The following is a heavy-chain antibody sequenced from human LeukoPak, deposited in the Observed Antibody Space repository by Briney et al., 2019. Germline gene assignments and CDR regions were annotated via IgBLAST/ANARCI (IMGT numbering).Heavy chain of an antibody. CDR1: GGSISSYY. D-gene: IGHD5-18*01. Sequence: SETLSLTCTVSGGSISSYYWSWIRQPPGKGLEWIGYIYYSGSTNYNPSLKSRVTISVDTSKNQFSLKLSSVTAADTAVYYCARSRGKPGYSYGYDYYYGMDVWGQGTTVTVSS. CDR3: ARSRGKPGYSYGYDYYYGMDV. V-gene: IGHV4-59*01. J-gene: IGHJ6*02. CDR2: IYYSGST.